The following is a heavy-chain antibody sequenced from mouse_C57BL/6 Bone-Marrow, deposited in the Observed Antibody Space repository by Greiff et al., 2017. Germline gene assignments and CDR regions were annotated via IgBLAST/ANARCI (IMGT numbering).Heavy chain of an antibody. V-gene: IGHV5-9*01. D-gene: IGHD2-4*01. CDR1: GFTFSSYT. Sequence: EVKLVESGGGLVKPGGSLKLSCAASGFTFSSYTMSWVRQTPEKRLEWVATISGGGGNTYYPDSVKGRFTISRDNAKNTLYLQMSSLRSEDTALYYCARRGLRRPWFAYWGQGTLVTVSA. CDR3: ARRGLRRPWFAY. CDR2: ISGGGGNT. J-gene: IGHJ3*01.